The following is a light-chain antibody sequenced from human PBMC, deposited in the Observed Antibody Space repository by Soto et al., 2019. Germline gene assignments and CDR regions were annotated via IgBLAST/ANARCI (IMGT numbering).Light chain of an antibody. J-gene: IGKJ4*01. CDR1: QSVSSY. CDR3: QQRTNWLT. Sequence: EIVLTQSPATLSLSPGERATLSCRASQSVSSYLAWYQQKPGQAPRLFIYDASNRATGIPARFSGSGSGTDFTLTSSSLEPEDFAVYYCQQRTNWLTFGGGTKVEIK. CDR2: DAS. V-gene: IGKV3-11*01.